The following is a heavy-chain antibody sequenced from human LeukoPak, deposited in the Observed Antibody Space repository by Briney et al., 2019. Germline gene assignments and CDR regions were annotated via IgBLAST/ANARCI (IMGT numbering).Heavy chain of an antibody. CDR3: ARGQGYYDILTGYSDFDY. CDR2: ISSSGSTI. Sequence: KSGGSLRLSCAASGFTFSGYYMSWIRQAPGKGLEWVSYISSSGSTIYYADSVKGRFTISRDNAKNSLYLQMNSLRAEDTAVYYCARGQGYYDILTGYSDFDYWGQGTLVTVSS. J-gene: IGHJ4*02. CDR1: GFTFSGYY. V-gene: IGHV3-11*01. D-gene: IGHD3-9*01.